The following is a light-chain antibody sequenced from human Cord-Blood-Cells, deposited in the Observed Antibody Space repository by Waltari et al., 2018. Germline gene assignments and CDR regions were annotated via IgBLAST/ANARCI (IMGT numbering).Light chain of an antibody. CDR3: CSYAGSSLVV. Sequence: QSALTQPASVPGSPGQSITIPCTGTSSDVGSYNLITWYQQHPGKAPKLMINEVRKRPSGVSNRFSGSKSGNTASLTISGLQAEDEADYYCCSYAGSSLVVFGGGTKLTVL. V-gene: IGLV2-23*02. CDR1: SSDVGSYNL. CDR2: EVR. J-gene: IGLJ2*01.